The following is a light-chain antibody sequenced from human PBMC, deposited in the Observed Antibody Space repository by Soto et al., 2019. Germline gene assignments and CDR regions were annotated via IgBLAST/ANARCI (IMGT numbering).Light chain of an antibody. CDR2: NVS. CDR3: QQYHSFPLT. CDR1: QSISHW. V-gene: IGKV1-5*03. Sequence: DIRMTQSPFILSASVGDRVTITCRASQSISHWLAWYHQKPGKPPKFLIYNVSSVESGVPSRLSGSGSGTEFTLTINNLQPEDFATYYCQQYHSFPLTFGGGTKVEIK. J-gene: IGKJ4*01.